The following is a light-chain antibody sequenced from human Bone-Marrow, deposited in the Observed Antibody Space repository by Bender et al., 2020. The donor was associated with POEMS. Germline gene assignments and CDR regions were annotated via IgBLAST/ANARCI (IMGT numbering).Light chain of an antibody. Sequence: VLTQTPSVSVAPGQTARITCGGDSIGTKPVHWYQQHPGKAPKLMICEVNKRPSGVPDRFSGSKSGNTASLTISGLQAEDEADYYCNSHTSSDTWVFGGGTKLTVL. CDR2: EVN. V-gene: IGLV2-18*02. CDR1: SIGTKP. CDR3: NSHTSSDTWV. J-gene: IGLJ3*02.